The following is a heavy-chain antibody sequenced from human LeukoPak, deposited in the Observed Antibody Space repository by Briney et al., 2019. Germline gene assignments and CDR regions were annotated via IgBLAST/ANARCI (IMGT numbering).Heavy chain of an antibody. V-gene: IGHV1-8*01. Sequence: ASVKVSCKASRYTFTTYDINWVRQATGQGLEWMGWMNPNSGNTGYAQKFQGRVTMTRNTSISTAYMELSSLRSEDTAVYYCARSGPIVGISPVDYWGQGTLVPVSS. J-gene: IGHJ4*02. CDR1: RYTFTTYD. CDR2: MNPNSGNT. CDR3: ARSGPIVGISPVDY. D-gene: IGHD1-26*01.